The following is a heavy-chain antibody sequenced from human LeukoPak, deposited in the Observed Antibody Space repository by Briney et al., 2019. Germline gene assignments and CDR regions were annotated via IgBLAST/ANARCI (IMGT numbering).Heavy chain of an antibody. CDR1: GYTFTSYA. Sequence: ASVKVSCKASGYTFTSYAMHWVRQAPGQRLEWMGWINAGNGNTKYSQKFQGRVTITRDTSASTAYMELSSLRSEDTAVYYCARERYSSSSDENWFDPWGQGTLVTDSS. CDR3: ARERYSSSSDENWFDP. D-gene: IGHD6-13*01. V-gene: IGHV1-3*01. CDR2: INAGNGNT. J-gene: IGHJ5*02.